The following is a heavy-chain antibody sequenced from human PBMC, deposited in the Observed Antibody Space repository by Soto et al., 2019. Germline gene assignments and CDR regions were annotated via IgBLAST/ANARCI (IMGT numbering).Heavy chain of an antibody. V-gene: IGHV1-69*06. CDR3: AREGAAGRKWFDP. Sequence: QVQLEQSGAEVKRPGSSVKVSCEPSGGTFSSYAVNWVRQAPGQGLEWMGGIIPIFGSANYAQKLQGRVTITADRSTSTAYMELSSLRSDDTAVYYCAREGAAGRKWFDPWGQGTLVTVSS. CDR2: IIPIFGSA. J-gene: IGHJ5*02. D-gene: IGHD6-13*01. CDR1: GGTFSSYA.